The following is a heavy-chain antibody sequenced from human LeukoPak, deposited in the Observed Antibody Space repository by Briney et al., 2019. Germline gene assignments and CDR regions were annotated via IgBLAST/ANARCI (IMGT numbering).Heavy chain of an antibody. Sequence: ASVKVSCKASGYTFTSYGISWVRQAPGQGLEWMVMINPSGTRTTYAQKFQGRVSVTRDKSTSTVYMDLWSLRSEDTALYYCFREGGPWGQGTPVTVSS. CDR3: FREGGP. V-gene: IGHV1-46*03. D-gene: IGHD2-15*01. CDR1: GYTFTSYG. CDR2: INPSGTRT. J-gene: IGHJ5*02.